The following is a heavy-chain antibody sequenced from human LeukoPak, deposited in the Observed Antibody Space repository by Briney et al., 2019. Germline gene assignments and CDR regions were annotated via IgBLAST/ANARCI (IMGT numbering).Heavy chain of an antibody. CDR3: ARDNGIAAAGKRVRRVGAWFDP. CDR1: GGSISSGTYY. CDR2: IYTSGST. V-gene: IGHV4-61*02. J-gene: IGHJ5*02. Sequence: SETLSLTCTVSGGSISSGTYYWSWIRQPAGKGLEWIGRIYTSGSTNYNPSLKSRVTISVDTSKNQFSLKLSSVTAADTAVYYCARDNGIAAAGKRVRRVGAWFDPWGQGTLVTVSS. D-gene: IGHD6-13*01.